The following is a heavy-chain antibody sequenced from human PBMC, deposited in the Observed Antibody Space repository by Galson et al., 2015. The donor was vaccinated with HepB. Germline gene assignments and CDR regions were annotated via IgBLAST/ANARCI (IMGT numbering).Heavy chain of an antibody. Sequence: SETLSLTCVVSGGSLGGHYWSWIRQSPGKGLQWLGEVNHGGTTKYNPSLQSRITVSIDTPKNLFSLTLKSVTAADTALYYCARSRSGMYRLIYSDSWGQGTLVTGSS. J-gene: IGHJ4*02. CDR1: GGSLGGHY. D-gene: IGHD1-26*01. V-gene: IGHV4-34*01. CDR2: VNHGGTT. CDR3: ARSRSGMYRLIYSDS.